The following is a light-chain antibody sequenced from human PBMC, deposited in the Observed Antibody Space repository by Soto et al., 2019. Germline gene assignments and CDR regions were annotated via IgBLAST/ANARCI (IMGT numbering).Light chain of an antibody. J-gene: IGKJ4*02. CDR2: DVS. V-gene: IGKV1-5*01. Sequence: DIQMTQSPSTLSASVGDRATITCRASQRISSWLAWYQQKPGKAPKLLIYDVSSLESGVPSRFSGSGSGTEFTLTISSLQPDDSATYYCQQYDSSSTFGGGTKVDIK. CDR3: QQYDSSST. CDR1: QRISSW.